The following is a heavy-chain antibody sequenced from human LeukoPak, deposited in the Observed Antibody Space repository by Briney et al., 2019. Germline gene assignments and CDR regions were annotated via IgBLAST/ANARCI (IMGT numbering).Heavy chain of an antibody. J-gene: IGHJ4*02. CDR3: SREGGYCTGGTCYSGYFDY. CDR2: INANSGAT. V-gene: IGHV1-2*02. D-gene: IGHD2-15*01. Sequence: ASVKVSCKASGYTFTGYYIHWVRQAPGQGLEWMGWINANSGATNSAQKSQGRVTMTRDTSINTAYMDLSRLTSDDTAVYYCSREGGYCTGGTCYSGYFDYWGQGTLVTVSS. CDR1: GYTFTGYY.